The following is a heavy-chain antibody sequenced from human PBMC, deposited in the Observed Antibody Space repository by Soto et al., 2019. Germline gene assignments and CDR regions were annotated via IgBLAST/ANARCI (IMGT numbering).Heavy chain of an antibody. CDR2: IKQDGSEK. CDR3: ARDRSGYCSSTSCYGWFDP. J-gene: IGHJ5*02. D-gene: IGHD2-2*01. Sequence: GALRLSCAASGFTFSSYWMSWVRQAPGKGLEWVANIKQDGSEKYYVDSVKGRFTISRDNAKNSLYLQMNSLRAEDMAVYYCARDRSGYCSSTSCYGWFDPWGQGTLVTVSS. V-gene: IGHV3-7*01. CDR1: GFTFSSYW.